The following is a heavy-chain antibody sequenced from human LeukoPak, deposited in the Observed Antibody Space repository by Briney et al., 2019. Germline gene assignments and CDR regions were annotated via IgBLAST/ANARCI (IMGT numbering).Heavy chain of an antibody. Sequence: GESLKISCKGSGYSFTIYWIGWVRHMPGKGLEWMGIIYPGDSDTRYSPSFQGQVTISADKPISTAYLQWSSLKASDTAMYYCARQRAEWLPRYYYYYYMDVWGKGTTVTVSS. D-gene: IGHD5-12*01. J-gene: IGHJ6*03. V-gene: IGHV5-51*01. CDR1: GYSFTIYW. CDR3: ARQRAEWLPRYYYYYYMDV. CDR2: IYPGDSDT.